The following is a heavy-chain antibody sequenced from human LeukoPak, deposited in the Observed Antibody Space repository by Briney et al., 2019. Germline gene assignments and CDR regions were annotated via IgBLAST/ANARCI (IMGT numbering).Heavy chain of an antibody. CDR3: ARGMRRSGRYAADY. CDR2: INPNSGGT. Sequence: GASVKVSCTASGYTFTGYYMHWVRRAPGQGLEWMGWINPNSGGTNYAQKFQGRVTMTRDTSISTAYMELSRLRSDDTAVYYCARGMRRSGRYAADYWGQGTLVTVSS. D-gene: IGHD6-19*01. J-gene: IGHJ4*02. CDR1: GYTFTGYY. V-gene: IGHV1-2*02.